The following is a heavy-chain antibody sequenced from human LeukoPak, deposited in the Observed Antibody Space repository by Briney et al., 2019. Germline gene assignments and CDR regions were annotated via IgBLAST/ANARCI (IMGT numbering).Heavy chain of an antibody. CDR3: IRTLIVATSPYMDV. D-gene: IGHD5-12*01. CDR1: GFTFSSYW. Sequence: GGSLRLSCAASGFTFSSYWMHWVRQAPGKGLVWVSRVNSDGTGTTYADSVEGRFTISRDNAKNTVYLQMDSLRAEDTAIYYCIRTLIVATSPYMDVWGKGTTVTVSS. V-gene: IGHV3-74*01. J-gene: IGHJ6*03. CDR2: VNSDGTGT.